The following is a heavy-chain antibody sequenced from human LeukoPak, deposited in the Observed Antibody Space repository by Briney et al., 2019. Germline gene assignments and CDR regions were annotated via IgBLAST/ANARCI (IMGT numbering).Heavy chain of an antibody. CDR2: ISGRGDFT. D-gene: IGHD3-10*01. Sequence: PGGSLRLSCAASGFTFSSYAMSWVHQTPGKGLEWVSIISGRGDFTYYADSVKGRFTISRDNSKNTLYLQMNSLRVEDTAVYYCVKGSGMLRGFSWGQGTLVTVSS. CDR1: GFTFSSYA. CDR3: VKGSGMLRGFS. V-gene: IGHV3-23*01. J-gene: IGHJ4*02.